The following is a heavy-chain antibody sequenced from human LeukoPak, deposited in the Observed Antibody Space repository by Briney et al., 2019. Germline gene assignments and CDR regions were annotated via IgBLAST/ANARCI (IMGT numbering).Heavy chain of an antibody. CDR2: IASETYGGTA. CDR1: GFTLSNAW. V-gene: IGHV3-49*04. CDR3: TRDQTPYY. Sequence: PGGSLRLSCAASGFTLSNAWMTWVRQAPGKGLEWVGFIASETYGGTAEYAASVKGRFTISRDDSKSIAYLQMNSLKTEDTAVYYCTRDQTPYYWGQGTLVTVSS. J-gene: IGHJ4*02.